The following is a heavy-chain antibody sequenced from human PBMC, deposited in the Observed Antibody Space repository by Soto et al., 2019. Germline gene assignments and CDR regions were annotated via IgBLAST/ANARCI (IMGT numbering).Heavy chain of an antibody. J-gene: IGHJ6*02. CDR2: INPSGGST. CDR3: ASGIQLWPLVNYYGMDV. Sequence: GDSVKVSCKASGYTFTSYYMHWVRQAPGQGLEWMGIINPSGGSTSYAQKFQGRVTMTRDTSTSTVYMELSSLRSEDTAVYYCASGIQLWPLVNYYGMDVWGQGTTVTVSS. CDR1: GYTFTSYY. V-gene: IGHV1-46*01. D-gene: IGHD5-18*01.